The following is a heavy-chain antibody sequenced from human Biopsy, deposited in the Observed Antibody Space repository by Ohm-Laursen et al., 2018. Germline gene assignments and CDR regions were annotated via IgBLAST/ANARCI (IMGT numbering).Heavy chain of an antibody. CDR1: GASFSGDY. CDR3: ARLYRLDDYWNDDPPDAFDV. CDR2: ISEGGST. V-gene: IGHV4-59*07. Sequence: SDTLSLTCTVSGASFSGDYWSWIRQSPGTGLEWIGSISEGGSTYYNPSLRGRVTISVDASKNQFSLKLSSVTAADTAVFFCARLYRLDDYWNDDPPDAFDVWAQGTMVTVSS. J-gene: IGHJ3*01. D-gene: IGHD3-3*01.